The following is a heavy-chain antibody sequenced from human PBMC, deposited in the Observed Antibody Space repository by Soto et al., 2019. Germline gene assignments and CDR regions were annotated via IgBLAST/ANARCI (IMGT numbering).Heavy chain of an antibody. CDR3: ARAFSIFGVVTNPGVNYYGMDV. V-gene: IGHV3-53*01. J-gene: IGHJ6*02. CDR2: IYSGGST. CDR1: GFTVSSNY. D-gene: IGHD3-3*01. Sequence: GGSLRLSCAASGFTVSSNYMSWVRQAPGKGLEWVSVIYSGGSTYYADSVKGRFTISRDNSKNTLYLQMNSLRAEDTAVYYCARAFSIFGVVTNPGVNYYGMDVWGQGTTVTVSS.